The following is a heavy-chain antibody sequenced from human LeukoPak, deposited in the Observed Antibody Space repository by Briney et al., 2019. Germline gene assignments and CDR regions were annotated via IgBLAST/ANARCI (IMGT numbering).Heavy chain of an antibody. D-gene: IGHD3-10*01. CDR2: INPNSGGT. CDR3: ARDSEVLTRTPRY. Sequence: GASVKVSCKASGYTFTGYYMHWVRQAPGQGLEWMGWINPNSGGTNYAQKFQGRVTMTRDTSISTAYMELRSLRSDDTAVYYCARDSEVLTRTPRYWGQGTLVTVSS. V-gene: IGHV1-2*02. CDR1: GYTFTGYY. J-gene: IGHJ4*02.